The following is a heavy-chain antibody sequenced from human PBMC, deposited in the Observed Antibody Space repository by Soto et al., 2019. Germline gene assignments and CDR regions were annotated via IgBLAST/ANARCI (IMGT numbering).Heavy chain of an antibody. CDR1: GYTFTSYY. D-gene: IGHD2-15*01. J-gene: IGHJ5*02. CDR3: AGNVVAVTDWSPP. Sequence: GASVKVSCKASGYTFTSYYMHWVRQAPGQGLEWMGIINPSGGSTSYAQKFQGRVTMTRDTSTSTVYMELSSLRSEDTAVYYCAGNVVAVTDWSPPWGQETLVTVSS. CDR2: INPSGGST. V-gene: IGHV1-46*03.